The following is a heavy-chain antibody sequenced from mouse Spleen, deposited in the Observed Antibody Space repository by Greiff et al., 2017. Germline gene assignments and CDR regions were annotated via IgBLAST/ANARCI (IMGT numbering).Heavy chain of an antibody. CDR2: INYDGSST. J-gene: IGHJ4*01. CDR3: ARAYYRYDVFYYAMDY. Sequence: EVKLVESEGGLVQPGSSMKLSCTASGFTFSDYYMAWVRQVPEKGLEWVANINYDGSSTYYLDSLKSRFIISRDNAKNILYLQMSSLKSEDTATYYCARAYYRYDVFYYAMDYWGQGTSVTVSS. D-gene: IGHD2-14*01. V-gene: IGHV5-16*01. CDR1: GFTFSDYY.